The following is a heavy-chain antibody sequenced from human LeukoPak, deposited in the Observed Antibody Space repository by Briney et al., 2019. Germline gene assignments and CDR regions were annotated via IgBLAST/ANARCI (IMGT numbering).Heavy chain of an antibody. CDR1: GGTFSSYA. Sequence: ASVKVSCKASGGTFSSYAISWVRQAPGQGLEWMGGIIPIFGTANYAQKFQGRVTITADESTSTAYMELSSLRSEDTAVYYCATDWDHRGFDYWGQGTLVTVSS. CDR2: IIPIFGTA. J-gene: IGHJ4*02. CDR3: ATDWDHRGFDY. D-gene: IGHD1-14*01. V-gene: IGHV1-69*13.